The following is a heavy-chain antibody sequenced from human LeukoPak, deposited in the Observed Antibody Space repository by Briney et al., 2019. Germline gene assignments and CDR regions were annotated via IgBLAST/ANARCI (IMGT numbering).Heavy chain of an antibody. CDR2: ISVSGGTT. D-gene: IGHD5-24*01. Sequence: PGGSLRLSCAASGFTFSTYAMSWVRQAPGMGLEWVSTISVSGGTTHADSVKGRFTISRDNSKNTLYLQMKSLRAEDTAVYYCARGNGYRPWGQGTLVTVSS. CDR3: ARGNGYRP. J-gene: IGHJ5*02. CDR1: GFTFSTYA. V-gene: IGHV3-23*01.